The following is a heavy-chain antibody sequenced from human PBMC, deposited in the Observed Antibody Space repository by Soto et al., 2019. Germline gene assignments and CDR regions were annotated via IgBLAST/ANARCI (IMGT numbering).Heavy chain of an antibody. CDR1: GGSISSSNYY. J-gene: IGHJ6*02. CDR3: ASPQWERGEYYYYVMDV. D-gene: IGHD1-26*01. V-gene: IGHV4-39*01. Sequence: SETLSLTCTVSGGSISSSNYYWGWVRQPPGKGLEWIGTIYYSGSTYYNPSLKSRVTMSIDTSKNQFSLKLSSVTAADTAVYYCASPQWERGEYYYYVMDVWGQGTTVTVSS. CDR2: IYYSGST.